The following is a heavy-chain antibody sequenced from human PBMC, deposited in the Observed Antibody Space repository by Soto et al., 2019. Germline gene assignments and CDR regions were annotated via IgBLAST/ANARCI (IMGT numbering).Heavy chain of an antibody. V-gene: IGHV4-34*01. CDR1: GGSFSGYY. Sequence: QVQLQQWGAGLLKPSETLSLTCAVYGGSFSGYYWSWIRQPPGKGLEWIGEINHSGSTNYNPSLKSRVTISVDTSKNQFSLKLSSVTAADTAVYYCARDIVVVVAATRSRGGMDVWGQGTTVTVSS. CDR2: INHSGST. D-gene: IGHD2-15*01. J-gene: IGHJ6*02. CDR3: ARDIVVVVAATRSRGGMDV.